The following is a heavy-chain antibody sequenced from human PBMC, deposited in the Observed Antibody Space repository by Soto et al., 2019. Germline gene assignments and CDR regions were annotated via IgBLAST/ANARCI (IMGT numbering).Heavy chain of an antibody. CDR2: ISAYNGNT. D-gene: IGHD5-12*01. Sequence: ASVKVSCKASGYTFISYGISWVRQAPGRGLEWMGWISAYNGNTNYAQKFQGRVTMTTDTSTSTAYMELRSLRSDDTAVYYCARGEPIVTTTSPFDFWGQGTLVTVSS. J-gene: IGHJ4*02. CDR3: ARGEPIVTTTSPFDF. V-gene: IGHV1-18*01. CDR1: GYTFISYG.